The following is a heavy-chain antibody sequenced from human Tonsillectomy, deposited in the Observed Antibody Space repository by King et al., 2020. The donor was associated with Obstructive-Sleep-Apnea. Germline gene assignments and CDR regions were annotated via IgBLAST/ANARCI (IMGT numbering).Heavy chain of an antibody. CDR3: ARDLTGMDV. J-gene: IGHJ6*02. D-gene: IGHD3-9*01. Sequence: VQLVESGAEVKKPGSSVKVSCKASGGTVSSYTISWVRQAPGQGLEWMGGIIPISGTAHYAQKYQGRVTITADASTNTVFMELNSLRSEDTAVYYYARDLTGMDVWGQGTTVAVSS. V-gene: IGHV1-69*01. CDR1: GGTVSSYT. CDR2: IIPISGTA.